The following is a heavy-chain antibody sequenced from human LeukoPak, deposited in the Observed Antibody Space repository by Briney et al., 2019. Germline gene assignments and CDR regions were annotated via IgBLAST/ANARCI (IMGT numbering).Heavy chain of an antibody. CDR2: IYYSGST. CDR3: ARVPYGSGSYIYFDY. Sequence: PSQTLSLTCTVSGGSISSGDYYWSWIRQPPGKGLEWIGYIYYSGSTYYNPSLKSRVTISVDTSKNQFSLKLSSVTAADTAVYYCARVPYGSGSYIYFDYWGQGTLVTVSS. D-gene: IGHD3-10*01. CDR1: GGSISSGDYY. V-gene: IGHV4-30-4*01. J-gene: IGHJ4*02.